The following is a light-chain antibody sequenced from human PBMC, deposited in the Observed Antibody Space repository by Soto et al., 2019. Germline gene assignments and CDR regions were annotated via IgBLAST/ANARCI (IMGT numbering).Light chain of an antibody. CDR3: QQHNNWPYT. J-gene: IGKJ5*01. V-gene: IGKV3-15*01. CDR1: QSVITN. Sequence: EVVMTQSPATLSVSPRERATLSCRASQSVITNLAWYQQKPGQSPRLLIYGGSTRATAFPARFSGSRSGTEFTLTISSPQSEDFALYYCQQHNNWPYTFGQGTRLEIK. CDR2: GGS.